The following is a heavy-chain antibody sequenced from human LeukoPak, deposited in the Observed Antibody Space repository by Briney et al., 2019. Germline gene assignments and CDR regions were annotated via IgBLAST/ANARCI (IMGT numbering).Heavy chain of an antibody. CDR3: ARGGYSYGTGIHY. V-gene: IGHV4-30-4*08. J-gene: IGHJ4*02. CDR1: GGSISSGDYY. D-gene: IGHD5-18*01. Sequence: SQTLSLTCTVSGGSISSGDYYWSWIRQPPGKGLEWIGYIYYSGSTYYNPSLKSRVTVSVDTSKNQFSLKLSSVTAADTAVYYCARGGYSYGTGIHYWGQGTLVTVSS. CDR2: IYYSGST.